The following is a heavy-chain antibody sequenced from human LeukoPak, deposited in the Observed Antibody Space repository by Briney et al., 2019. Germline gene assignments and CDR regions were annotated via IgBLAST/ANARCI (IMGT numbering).Heavy chain of an antibody. CDR1: GFTFSSYS. V-gene: IGHV3-21*01. D-gene: IGHD2-15*01. Sequence: GGSLRLSCGASGFTFSSYSMNWVRQAPGKGLEWVSSISSSSSYIYYSDSVKGRFTISRDNAKNSLYLQVNSLRAEDTAVYYCARDHRQDIVVVVAATVDYWGQGTLVTVSS. J-gene: IGHJ4*02. CDR3: ARDHRQDIVVVVAATVDY. CDR2: ISSSSSYI.